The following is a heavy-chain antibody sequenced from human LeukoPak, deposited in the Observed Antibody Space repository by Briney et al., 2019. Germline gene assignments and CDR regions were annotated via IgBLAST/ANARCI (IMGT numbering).Heavy chain of an antibody. CDR2: ISYDGSDK. J-gene: IGHJ6*03. D-gene: IGHD3-10*01. V-gene: IGHV3-30*18. Sequence: AGGSLRLSCAASGFTFDNYGMHWVRQAPGKGLEWVAIISYDGSDKYYADSVKGRFTISRDNSKTTLYLQMNSLRAEDTAVYYCAKEGVTMVRGVIITGDYYYYYMDVWGKGTTVTISS. CDR1: GFTFDNYG. CDR3: AKEGVTMVRGVIITGDYYYYYMDV.